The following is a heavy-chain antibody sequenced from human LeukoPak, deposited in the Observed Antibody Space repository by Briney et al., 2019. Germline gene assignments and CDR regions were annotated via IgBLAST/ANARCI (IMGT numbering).Heavy chain of an antibody. CDR2: ISASGSNI. J-gene: IGHJ4*02. CDR1: GFPLSSYS. CDR3: ARVKGTYFDY. Sequence: PGGSLRLSCTVSGFPLSSYSMNWFRQAPGKGLEWVAYISASGSNIHYVDSVMGRFTVSRDNPKSSLFLQMNSPRAEDTAVYYCARVKGTYFDYWGAGALVTVSS. V-gene: IGHV3-48*01. D-gene: IGHD1-1*01.